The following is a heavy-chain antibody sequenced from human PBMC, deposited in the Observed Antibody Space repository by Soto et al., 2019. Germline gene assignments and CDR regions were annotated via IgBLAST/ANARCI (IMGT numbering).Heavy chain of an antibody. J-gene: IGHJ6*02. CDR3: ARHNGPLYVGYYYDMDV. D-gene: IGHD3-16*01. V-gene: IGHV4-39*01. CDR2: IYYSGYT. CDR1: GGSISSSSYY. Sequence: QLQLQESGPGLVKPSETLSLTCTVSGGSISSSSYYWGWIRQPPGKGLEWIGSIYYSGYTYYNPSLKGRVSISVDTSKNPFYLTRSSVTAADTAVYYCARHNGPLYVGYYYDMDVLGQGTTVTVCS.